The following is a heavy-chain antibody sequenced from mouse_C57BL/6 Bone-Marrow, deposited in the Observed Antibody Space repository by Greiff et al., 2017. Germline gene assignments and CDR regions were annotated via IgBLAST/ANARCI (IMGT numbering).Heavy chain of an antibody. V-gene: IGHV1-74*01. Sequence: QVQLQQPGAELVKPGASVKVSCKASGYTFTSYWLHWVKHRPGQGLEWIGRIHPSDSDTNYNQKFKGKATLTVDKSSSTAYMQLISLTSEDSAFYYCAITVLTYYVDYWGQGTTLTVSS. D-gene: IGHD1-1*01. J-gene: IGHJ2*01. CDR2: IHPSDSDT. CDR3: AITVLTYYVDY. CDR1: GYTFTSYW.